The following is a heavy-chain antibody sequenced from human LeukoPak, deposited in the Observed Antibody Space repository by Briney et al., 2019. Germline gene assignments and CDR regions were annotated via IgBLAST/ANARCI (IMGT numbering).Heavy chain of an antibody. CDR1: GFTFTHYG. CDR3: AKGSLSLMGVFDY. CDR2: LTSSGAST. D-gene: IGHD2-8*01. Sequence: GGSLRLSCAASGFTFTHYGMNWVRQAPGKGLEWASGLTSSGASTYYADSVKGRFTISRDNSKNTVYLQINSLTAEDTAVYYCAKGSLSLMGVFDYWGQGTLVTVSS. V-gene: IGHV3-23*01. J-gene: IGHJ4*02.